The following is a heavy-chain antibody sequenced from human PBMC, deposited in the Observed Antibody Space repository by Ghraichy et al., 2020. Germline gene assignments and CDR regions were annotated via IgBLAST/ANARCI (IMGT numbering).Heavy chain of an antibody. J-gene: IGHJ4*02. V-gene: IGHV6-1*01. CDR1: GDSVTSNSAI. Sequence: SQTLSLTCVISGDSVTSNSAIWMWIRQSPSRGLEWLGRTYYRSKWYSDYALSVRSRVTIEPDISKNQFALHLNSVTPEDTAVYYCARVRGGIFEYWGQGTRVTVSS. CDR2: TYYRSKWYS. CDR3: ARVRGGIFEY.